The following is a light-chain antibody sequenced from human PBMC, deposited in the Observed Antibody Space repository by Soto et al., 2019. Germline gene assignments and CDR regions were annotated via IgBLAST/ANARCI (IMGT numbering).Light chain of an antibody. J-gene: IGKJ4*01. CDR3: QQYGSSPLT. Sequence: EIVLTQSPGTLSLSPGERVTLSCRASQSVTSNYLAWYQQKPGQAPRLLIYGASSRATGIPDSFSGSGSGTDFTLTISRLEPEDFAVYYCQQYGSSPLTFGGGTKVDIK. CDR1: QSVTSNY. V-gene: IGKV3-20*01. CDR2: GAS.